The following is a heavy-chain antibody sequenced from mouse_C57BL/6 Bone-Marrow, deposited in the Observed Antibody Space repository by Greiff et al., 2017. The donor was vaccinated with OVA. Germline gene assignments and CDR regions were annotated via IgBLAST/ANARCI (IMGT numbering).Heavy chain of an antibody. CDR1: GYTFTDYY. V-gene: IGHV1-19*01. Sequence: EVQLQESGPVLVKPGASVKMSCKASGYTFTDYYMNWVKQSHGKSLEWIGVINPYNGGTSYNQKFKGKATLTVDKSSSTAYMELNSLTSEDSAVYYCATTVGALFDYWGQGTTLTVSS. CDR3: ATTVGALFDY. CDR2: INPYNGGT. J-gene: IGHJ2*01. D-gene: IGHD1-1*01.